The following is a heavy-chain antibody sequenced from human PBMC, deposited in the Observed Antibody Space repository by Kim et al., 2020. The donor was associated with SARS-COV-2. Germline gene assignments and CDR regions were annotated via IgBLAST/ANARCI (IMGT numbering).Heavy chain of an antibody. CDR3: ARVPDIRSYGDPGGAFDI. J-gene: IGHJ3*02. V-gene: IGHV1-46*01. CDR2: INPSGGST. CDR1: GYTFTSYY. Sequence: ASVKVSCKASGYTFTSYYMHWVRQAPGQGLEWMGIINPSGGSTSYAQKFQGRVTMTRDTSTSTVYMELSSLRSEDTAVYYCARVPDIRSYGDPGGAFDIWGQGTMVTVSS. D-gene: IGHD4-17*01.